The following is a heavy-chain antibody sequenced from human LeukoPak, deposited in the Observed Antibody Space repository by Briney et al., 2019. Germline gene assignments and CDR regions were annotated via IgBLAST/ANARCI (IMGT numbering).Heavy chain of an antibody. J-gene: IGHJ6*03. Sequence: SETLSLTCTVSDDSITMYYWTWIRQPPGKGLEWIGYVDHTGSTKFNPSLNGRVSISRDTSNNFFSLRLRSVTAADTAVYFCARGRVSSSTWYSTYFYFFYMDFWGKGTTVTVSS. CDR2: VDHTGST. CDR1: DDSITMYY. D-gene: IGHD4-11*01. V-gene: IGHV4-59*01. CDR3: ARGRVSSSTWYSTYFYFFYMDF.